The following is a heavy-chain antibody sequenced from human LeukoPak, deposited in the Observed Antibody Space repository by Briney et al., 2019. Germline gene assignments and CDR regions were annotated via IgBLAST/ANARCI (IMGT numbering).Heavy chain of an antibody. J-gene: IGHJ4*02. D-gene: IGHD2-15*01. CDR3: ARDLCSGATCYNGYFDY. V-gene: IGHV3-7*01. Sequence: GGSLRLSCAASGFTFSSYNINWVRRAPGKGLEWVANIKQDGSEKYYVDSMKGRFTISRDNAKNSLFLQMNSLRAEDSAVYYCARDLCSGATCYNGYFDYWGQGTLVTVSS. CDR1: GFTFSSYN. CDR2: IKQDGSEK.